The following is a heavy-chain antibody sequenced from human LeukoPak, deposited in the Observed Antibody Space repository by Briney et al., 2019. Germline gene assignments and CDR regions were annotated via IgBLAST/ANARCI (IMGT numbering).Heavy chain of an antibody. CDR3: ARSGVVTNSTDFTDYYCIDV. D-gene: IGHD3-22*01. V-gene: IGHV3-13*01. CDR1: GFSFSRND. CDR2: IGSAGDT. J-gene: IGHJ6*03. Sequence: GSLRLSCAAPGFSFSRNDMHWVRQPTGKRLEWVSRIGSAGDTYNAGSVKGRFTISRGNANNSLYLHMYGLRAGDTAVYYCARSGVVTNSTDFTDYYCIDVWGKGTTVTVSS.